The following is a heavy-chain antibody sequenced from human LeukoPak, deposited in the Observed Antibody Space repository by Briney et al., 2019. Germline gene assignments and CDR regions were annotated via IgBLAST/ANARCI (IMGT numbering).Heavy chain of an antibody. CDR1: GYTFTSYG. V-gene: IGHV1-18*01. CDR3: ARVRYNWNYGAFDI. CDR2: ISAYNGNT. D-gene: IGHD1-7*01. Sequence: EASVKVSCKASGYTFTSYGISWVRQAPGQGLEWMGWISAYNGNTNYAQKLQGRVTMTTDTSTSTAYMELRSLRSDDTAVYYCARVRYNWNYGAFDIWGQGTMVTVSS. J-gene: IGHJ3*02.